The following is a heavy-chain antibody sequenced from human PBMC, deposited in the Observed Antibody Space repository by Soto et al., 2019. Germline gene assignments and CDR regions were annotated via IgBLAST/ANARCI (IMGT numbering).Heavy chain of an antibody. D-gene: IGHD3-16*01. Sequence: PGGSLRLSCEASGFTFRTYDMHWVRQAPGKGLEWVSYISGTGSTKYFADSVKGRFTISRDNAKSSLFLHMNSLRAEDTALYYCAREWNTAYIDFWGQGTLVTVSS. CDR2: ISGTGSTK. CDR1: GFTFRTYD. V-gene: IGHV3-48*03. CDR3: AREWNTAYIDF. J-gene: IGHJ4*02.